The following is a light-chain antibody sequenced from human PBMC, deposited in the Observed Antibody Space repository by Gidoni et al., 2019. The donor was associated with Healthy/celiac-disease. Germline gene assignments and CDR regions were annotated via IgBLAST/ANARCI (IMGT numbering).Light chain of an antibody. J-gene: IGKJ2*02. CDR1: QSLSSSY. Sequence: EIVLTQSPGTLSVSPGERATLSCRASQSLSSSYLAWYQQKPGQAPRLLIYGASSRATGIPDRFSGSGSGTDFTLTISRLEPEDVAVYYCQQDGSSPCTFGQGTKLEIK. CDR2: GAS. CDR3: QQDGSSPCT. V-gene: IGKV3-20*01.